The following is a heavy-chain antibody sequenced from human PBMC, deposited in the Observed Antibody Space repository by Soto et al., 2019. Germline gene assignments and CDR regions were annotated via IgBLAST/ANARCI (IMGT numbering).Heavy chain of an antibody. CDR3: AKSGSSGWYVWFDP. Sequence: SGPTLVNPTQILTLTCIFSGFSLRTSGVGVGWIRQPPGKALEWLGFIYWNDDKRYSPSLKSRLTITKDTSKNQVVPTMTNMDPVDTATYYCAKSGSSGWYVWFDPWGQGTLVTVSS. D-gene: IGHD6-19*01. CDR1: GFSLRTSGVG. J-gene: IGHJ5*02. V-gene: IGHV2-5*01. CDR2: IYWNDDK.